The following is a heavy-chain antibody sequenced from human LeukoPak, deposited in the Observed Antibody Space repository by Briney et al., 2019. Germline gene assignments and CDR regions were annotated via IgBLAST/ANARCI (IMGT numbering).Heavy chain of an antibody. D-gene: IGHD3-3*01. J-gene: IGHJ6*03. CDR2: ISYSRST. V-gene: IGHV4-59*01. CDR3: ARAPYDFWSGYPIGWYYYYMDV. CDR1: GGSISRYD. Sequence: SETLSLTCTVSGGSISRYDWIWLRRSPGKGLECIEYISYSRSTNYNASCKSRVTISVDTSKNQFSLKLSSVTAADTAVYYCARAPYDFWSGYPIGWYYYYMDVWGKGTTVTVSS.